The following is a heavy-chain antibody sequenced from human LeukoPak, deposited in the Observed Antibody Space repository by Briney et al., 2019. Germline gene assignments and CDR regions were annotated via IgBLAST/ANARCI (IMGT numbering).Heavy chain of an antibody. D-gene: IGHD2-2*01. CDR3: AKDTSVVPAANFDY. J-gene: IGHJ4*02. CDR1: GFTVSSNY. Sequence: SGGSLRLSCAASGFTVSSNYMSWVRQAPGKGLEWVSVIYSGGSTYYADSVKGRFTISRDNSKNTLYLQMNSLRAEDTAVYYCAKDTSVVPAANFDYWGQGTLVTVSS. V-gene: IGHV3-53*01. CDR2: IYSGGST.